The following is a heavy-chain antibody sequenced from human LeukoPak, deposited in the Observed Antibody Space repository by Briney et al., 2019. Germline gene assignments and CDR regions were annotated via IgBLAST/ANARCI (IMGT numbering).Heavy chain of an antibody. D-gene: IGHD2-2*01. J-gene: IGHJ5*02. V-gene: IGHV1-2*02. CDR1: GYTFTGYH. CDR3: AREDIVVVPAATEYNWFDP. CDR2: INPNSGGT. Sequence: SVKVSCKASGYTFTGYHMHWVRQAPGQGLEWMGWINPNSGGTNYAQKFQGRVTMTRDTSISTAYMELSRLRSDDTAVYHCAREDIVVVPAATEYNWFDPWGQGTLVTVSS.